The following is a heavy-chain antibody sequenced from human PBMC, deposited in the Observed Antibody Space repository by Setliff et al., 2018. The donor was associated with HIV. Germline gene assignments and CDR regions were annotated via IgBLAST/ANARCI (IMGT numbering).Heavy chain of an antibody. CDR1: GGSFSGYC. D-gene: IGHD3-22*01. V-gene: IGHV4-34*01. CDR3: AESGYDSSGYYYDY. CDR2: IQHSGRI. Sequence: SETLSLTCAVYGGSFSGYCWCWIRQPPGKGLEWIGEIQHSGRINYNPSLKSRFTISRDNSKNTLYLQMNSLRAEDTALYYCAESGYDSSGYYYDYWGQGTLVTVSS. J-gene: IGHJ4*02.